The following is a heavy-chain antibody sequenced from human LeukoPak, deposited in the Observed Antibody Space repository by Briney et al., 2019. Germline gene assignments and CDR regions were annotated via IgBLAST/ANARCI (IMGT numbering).Heavy chain of an antibody. CDR2: ISWNSGSI. V-gene: IGHV3-9*01. Sequence: GGSLRLSCAASGFTFDDYAMHWVRQAPGKGLEWVSGISWNSGSIGYADSVKGRFTISRDNAKNSLYLQMNSLKTEDTAVYYCTTGPTLGGRIKYYYYMDVWGKGTTVTISS. CDR3: TTGPTLGGRIKYYYYMDV. J-gene: IGHJ6*03. CDR1: GFTFDDYA. D-gene: IGHD3-16*01.